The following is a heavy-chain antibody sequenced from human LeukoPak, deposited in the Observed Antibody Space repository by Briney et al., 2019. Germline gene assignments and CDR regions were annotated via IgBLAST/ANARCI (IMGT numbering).Heavy chain of an antibody. D-gene: IGHD2-15*01. CDR1: GYTFTSYD. CDR2: MNPNSGNT. V-gene: IGHV1-8*01. Sequence: ASVKVSCKASGYTFTSYDINWVRQATGQGLEWMGWMNPNSGNTGYAQKFQGRVTMTRNTSISTAYMELSSLRSEDTAVYYCARVDRWSYYYYMDVWGKGTTVTASS. J-gene: IGHJ6*03. CDR3: ARVDRWSYYYYMDV.